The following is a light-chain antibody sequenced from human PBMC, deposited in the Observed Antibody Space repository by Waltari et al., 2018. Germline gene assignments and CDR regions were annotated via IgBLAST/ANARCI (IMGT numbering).Light chain of an antibody. J-gene: IGKJ1*01. Sequence: DIQMTQSPSTLSASVGDRVTITFRASQSISGWLAWYQQKPGKAPKLLIYDASSLESGVPSRFSGIRSGTEFTLTISSLQPDDFATYYCQQCNSYWAAFGPGTKVEIK. CDR2: DAS. CDR1: QSISGW. CDR3: QQCNSYWAA. V-gene: IGKV1-5*01.